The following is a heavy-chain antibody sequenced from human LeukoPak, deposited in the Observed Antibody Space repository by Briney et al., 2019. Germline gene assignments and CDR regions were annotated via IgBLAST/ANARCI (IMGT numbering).Heavy chain of an antibody. CDR2: IYPGDSDT. J-gene: IGHJ2*01. CDR1: GSIFTNYW. CDR3: STPGYSSDYWYFDL. V-gene: IGHV5-51*01. D-gene: IGHD6-19*01. Sequence: GASLQISCESSGSIFTNYWIAWVRQMPGKGLEWMGVIYPGDSDTCYSPSFQGQVTISADKSISTAYLQWSCLQSSDTVMYYCSTPGYSSDYWYFDLWGRGTLGTVS.